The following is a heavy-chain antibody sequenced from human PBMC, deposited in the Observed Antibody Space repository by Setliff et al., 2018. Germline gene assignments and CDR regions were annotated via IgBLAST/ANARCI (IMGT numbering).Heavy chain of an antibody. CDR1: GYTFTSYA. D-gene: IGHD2-15*01. CDR3: ARDNRGYAWDYYYYMDV. V-gene: IGHV7-4-1*02. CDR2: INTNTGNP. Sequence: ASVKVSCKASGYTFTSYAMNWVRQAPGQGLEWMGWINTNTGNPTYAQGFTGRFVFSLDTSVSTAYLQISSLKAEETAVYYCARDNRGYAWDYYYYMDVWGKGTTVTVSS. J-gene: IGHJ6*03.